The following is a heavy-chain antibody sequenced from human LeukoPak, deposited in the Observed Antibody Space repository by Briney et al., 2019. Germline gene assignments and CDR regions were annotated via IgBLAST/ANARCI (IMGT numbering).Heavy chain of an antibody. CDR3: ATGSYYNVGFDY. CDR2: IYYSGST. Sequence: SETLSLTCTVSGGSISSSSYYWGWIRQPPGKGLEWIGSIYYSGSTYYNPSLKSRVTISVDTSKNQFSLKLSSVTAADTAVYYCATGSYYNVGFDYWGLGTLVTVSS. J-gene: IGHJ4*02. D-gene: IGHD3-10*01. V-gene: IGHV4-39*01. CDR1: GGSISSSSYY.